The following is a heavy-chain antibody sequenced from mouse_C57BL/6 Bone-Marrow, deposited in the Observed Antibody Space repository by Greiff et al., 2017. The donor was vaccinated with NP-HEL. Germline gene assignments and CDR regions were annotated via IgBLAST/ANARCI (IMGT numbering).Heavy chain of an antibody. V-gene: IGHV1-52*01. CDR2: IDPSDSET. J-gene: IGHJ2*01. CDR1: GYTFTSYW. CDR3: ARGDLLVGLFDY. Sequence: QVQLKQPGAELVRPGSSVKLSCKASGYTFTSYWMHWVKQRPIQGLEWIGNIDPSDSETHYNQKFKDKATLTVDKSSSTAYMQLSSLTSEDSAVYYCARGDLLVGLFDYWGQGTTLTVSS. D-gene: IGHD6-2*01.